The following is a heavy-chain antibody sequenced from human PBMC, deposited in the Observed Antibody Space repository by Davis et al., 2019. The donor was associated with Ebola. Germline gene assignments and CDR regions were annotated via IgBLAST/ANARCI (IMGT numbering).Heavy chain of an antibody. V-gene: IGHV1-69*13. J-gene: IGHJ3*02. CDR1: GGTFSSYA. CDR2: IIPIFGTA. D-gene: IGHD3-22*01. Sequence: SVKVSCKASGGTFSSYAISWVRQAPGQGLEWMGGIIPIFGTANYAQKFQGRVTITADESTSTAYMELSSLRSEDTAVYYCLCDSKGADAFDIWGQGTMVTVSS. CDR3: LCDSKGADAFDI.